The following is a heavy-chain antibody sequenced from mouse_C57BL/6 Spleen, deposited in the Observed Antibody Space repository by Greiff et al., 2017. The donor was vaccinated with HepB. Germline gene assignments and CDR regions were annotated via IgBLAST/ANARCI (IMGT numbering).Heavy chain of an antibody. Sequence: VQLQQSGPELVKPGASVKISCKASGYTFTDYYMNWVKQSHGKSLEWIGDINPNNGGTSYNQKFKGKATLTVDKSSSTAYMELRSLTSEDSAVYYCALITTRGYRGNYFDYWGQGTTLTVSS. CDR1: GYTFTDYY. CDR3: ALITTRGYRGNYFDY. CDR2: INPNNGGT. J-gene: IGHJ2*01. D-gene: IGHD1-1*01. V-gene: IGHV1-26*01.